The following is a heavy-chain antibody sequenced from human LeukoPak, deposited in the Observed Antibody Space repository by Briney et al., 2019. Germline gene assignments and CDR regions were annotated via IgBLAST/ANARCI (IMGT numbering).Heavy chain of an antibody. CDR2: ISSSGSTI. V-gene: IGHV3-48*03. CDR1: GFTFSSYE. Sequence: TGGSLRLSCAASGFTFSSYEMNWVRQAPGKGLEWVSYISSSGSTIYYADSVKGRFTISRDNAKNSLYLQMNSLRAEDTAVYYCARDSLGAFDIWGQGTMVTVSS. CDR3: ARDSLGAFDI. J-gene: IGHJ3*02.